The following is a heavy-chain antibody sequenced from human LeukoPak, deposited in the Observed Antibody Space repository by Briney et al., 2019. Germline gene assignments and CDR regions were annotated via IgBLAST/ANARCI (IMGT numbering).Heavy chain of an antibody. CDR2: LYSGGMP. J-gene: IGHJ4*02. D-gene: IGHD1-7*01. Sequence: GGSLRLSCAASGFTVNNYYMTWVRQAPGKGLECVSILYSGGMPYYADSVKGRFTISTDTSKNTVNLQMNSLRAEDTAIYYCARMFGGNYYGYYFDYWGQGSMLTVSS. CDR1: GFTVNNYY. CDR3: ARMFGGNYYGYYFDY. V-gene: IGHV3-53*01.